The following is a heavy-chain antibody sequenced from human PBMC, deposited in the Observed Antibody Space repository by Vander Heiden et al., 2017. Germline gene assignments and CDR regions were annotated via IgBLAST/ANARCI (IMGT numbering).Heavy chain of an antibody. V-gene: IGHV3-23*01. CDR1: GFTFSSYA. D-gene: IGHD1-26*01. CDR2: ISGSGGST. Sequence: EVQLLESVGGLVQPGGSLRLSCAASGFTFSSYAMSWVRQAPGKGLEWVSAISGSGGSTYDADSVKGRFTISRDNSKNTLYLKMKSLRAEDTAVYYCAKEIVGAPGYWGQGTLVTVSS. CDR3: AKEIVGAPGY. J-gene: IGHJ4*02.